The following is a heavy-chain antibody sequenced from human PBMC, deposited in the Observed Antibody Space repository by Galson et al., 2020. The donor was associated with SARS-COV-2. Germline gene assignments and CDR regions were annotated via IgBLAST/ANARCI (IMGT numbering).Heavy chain of an antibody. D-gene: IGHD3-10*01. Sequence: SLKISCAASGFTFDDYAMHWVRQAPGKGLEWVSGISWNSGSIGYADSVKGRFTISRDNAKNSLYLQMNSLRAEDTAVYYCAKDGGPGIDYWGQGILVTVSS. CDR3: AKDGGPGIDY. V-gene: IGHV3-9*01. CDR1: GFTFDDYA. J-gene: IGHJ4*02. CDR2: ISWNSGSI.